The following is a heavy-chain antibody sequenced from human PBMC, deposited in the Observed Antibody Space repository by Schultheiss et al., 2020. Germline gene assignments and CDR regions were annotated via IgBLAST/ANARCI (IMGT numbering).Heavy chain of an antibody. CDR2: ISWNSGSI. J-gene: IGHJ4*02. Sequence: GGSLRLSCAASGFTFDDYAMHWVRQAPGKGLEWVSGISWNSGSIGYADSVKGRFTISRDNAKNSLYLQMNSLRAEDTALYYCARTPIPYSYGPFDYWGRGSLVTVAS. CDR1: GFTFDDYA. V-gene: IGHV3-9*01. CDR3: ARTPIPYSYGPFDY. D-gene: IGHD5-18*01.